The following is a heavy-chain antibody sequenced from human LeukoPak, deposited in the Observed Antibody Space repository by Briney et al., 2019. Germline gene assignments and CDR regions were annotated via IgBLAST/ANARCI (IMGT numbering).Heavy chain of an antibody. CDR3: VRTRLSDHIVPAAERADDA. D-gene: IGHD2-2*01. V-gene: IGHV4-39*07. CDR1: GGSISSSRYY. J-gene: IGHJ3*01. CDR2: IHYSGST. Sequence: SETLSLACTVSGGSISSSRYYWGWIRQPPGKGLEWIGSIHYSGSTYYNPSLKSRVTVSVDTSENQFSLKLSSVAAADTAVYFCVRTRLSDHIVPAAERADDA.